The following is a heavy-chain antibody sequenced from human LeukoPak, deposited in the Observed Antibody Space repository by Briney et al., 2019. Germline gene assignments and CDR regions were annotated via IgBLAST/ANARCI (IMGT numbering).Heavy chain of an antibody. V-gene: IGHV3-11*01. CDR1: GFTFSEYY. Sequence: GGSLRLSCAASGFTFSEYYINWIRQAPGKGLEWVSHISSSGRLMQYADSVRGRFTITRDNAQNFMSLQMNNLKPEDTAVYYCARDTNNGLDVWGRGTTVTV. CDR2: ISSSGRLM. D-gene: IGHD1-14*01. J-gene: IGHJ6*02. CDR3: ARDTNNGLDV.